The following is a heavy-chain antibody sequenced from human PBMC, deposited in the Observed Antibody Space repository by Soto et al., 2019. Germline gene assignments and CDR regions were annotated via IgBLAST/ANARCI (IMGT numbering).Heavy chain of an antibody. V-gene: IGHV4-59*01. CDR3: ARGEHDSSGSYYLDFDY. Sequence: PSETLSLTCTVSGGSISSYYWNWIRQPPGKGLEWIGCIYYSGRTNYNPSLKSRVTIPVDTSKNQFSLKLSSVTAADTAVYYCARGEHDSSGSYYLDFDYWGQGTLVTVSS. CDR2: IYYSGRT. CDR1: GGSISSYY. D-gene: IGHD1-26*01. J-gene: IGHJ4*02.